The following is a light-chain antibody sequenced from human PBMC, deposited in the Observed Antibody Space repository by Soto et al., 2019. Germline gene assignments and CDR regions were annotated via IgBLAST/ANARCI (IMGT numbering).Light chain of an antibody. V-gene: IGKV3-15*01. CDR3: QQYLDWPLT. Sequence: EIVMTQSPGTLSVSPGERVTLSCRASQSVTTNLAWYQQKPGQTPRLLIYDISARASGIPGRFNGSGSGTDFTLTISSLQSEDSAVYYCQQYLDWPLTFGGGTKVEI. CDR2: DIS. J-gene: IGKJ4*01. CDR1: QSVTTN.